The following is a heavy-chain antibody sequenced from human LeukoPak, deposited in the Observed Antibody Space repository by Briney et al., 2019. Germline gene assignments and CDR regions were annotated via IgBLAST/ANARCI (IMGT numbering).Heavy chain of an antibody. CDR2: ISNSART. J-gene: IGHJ4*02. Sequence: ASETLSLTRTVSGGSISSGGDYWSWIRQHPGTGLEWIGYISNSARTYYNPSLKSRVSISVDTSKNQFSLELSSVTDADTAVYYCARPRNTGYEYYLDYWGQGTLVTVSS. V-gene: IGHV4-31*03. CDR1: GGSISSGGDY. CDR3: ARPRNTGYEYYLDY. D-gene: IGHD5-12*01.